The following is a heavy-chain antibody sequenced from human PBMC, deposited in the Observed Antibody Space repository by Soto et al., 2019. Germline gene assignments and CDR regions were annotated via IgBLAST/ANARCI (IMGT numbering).Heavy chain of an antibody. CDR3: ARMSRYYYGCDY. V-gene: IGHV4-39*01. Sequence: PSETLSLTCTVSGGSISSSSFHWGWIPQPPGKGLEWIGSIYYSGSTYYSPSLKSRVTISVDTSKNQFSLKLSSVTAADTAVYYCARMSRYYYGCDYWGQGTLVTSPQ. J-gene: IGHJ4*02. CDR2: IYYSGST. D-gene: IGHD3-22*01. CDR1: GGSISSSSFH.